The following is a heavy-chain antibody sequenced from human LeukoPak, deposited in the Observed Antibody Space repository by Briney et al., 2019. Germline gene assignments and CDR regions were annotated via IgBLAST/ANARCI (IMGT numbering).Heavy chain of an antibody. J-gene: IGHJ4*02. Sequence: PSETLSLTCAVSGVSISSGGYSWSWIRQPPGKGLEWIGEINHSGSTNYNPSLKSRVTISTDTSKNQFSLKLTSVTAADTAVYYCARRYCSSTTCGTVDYWGQGTLVTVSS. D-gene: IGHD2-2*01. CDR2: INHSGST. V-gene: IGHV4-30-2*01. CDR3: ARRYCSSTTCGTVDY. CDR1: GVSISSGGYS.